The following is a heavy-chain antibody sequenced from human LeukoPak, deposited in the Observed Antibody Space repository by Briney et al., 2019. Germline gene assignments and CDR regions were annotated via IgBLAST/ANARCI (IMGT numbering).Heavy chain of an antibody. Sequence: SETLSLTCAVYGGSFMGYYWSWIRQPPGKGLEWIGEINHSGSTNYNPSLKSRVTISVDTSKNQFSLKLSSVTAADTAVYYCARENVRFDYWGQGTLVTVSS. V-gene: IGHV4-34*01. D-gene: IGHD3-3*01. CDR1: GGSFMGYY. J-gene: IGHJ4*02. CDR3: ARENVRFDY. CDR2: INHSGST.